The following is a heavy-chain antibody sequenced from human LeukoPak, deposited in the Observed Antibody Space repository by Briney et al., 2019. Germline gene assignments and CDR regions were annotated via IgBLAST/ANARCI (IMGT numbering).Heavy chain of an antibody. J-gene: IGHJ5*02. D-gene: IGHD2-2*01. CDR1: GGSISSSSYY. V-gene: IGHV4-61*02. CDR3: ARDRQDIVGVNWFDP. CDR2: IYTSGST. Sequence: SETLSLTCTVSGGSISSSSYYWSWIRQPAGKGLEWIGRIYTSGSTNYNPSLKSRVTMSVDTSKNQFSLKLSSVTAADTAVYYCARDRQDIVGVNWFDPWGQGTLVTVSS.